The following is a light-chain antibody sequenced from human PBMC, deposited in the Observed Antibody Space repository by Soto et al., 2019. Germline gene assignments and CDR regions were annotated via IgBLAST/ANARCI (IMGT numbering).Light chain of an antibody. CDR2: GAS. V-gene: IGKV3-15*01. CDR3: QLYYSWPPTT. CDR1: QNIDNK. Sequence: DIMVTQSPATLSVSPGERATLSCRASQNIDNKLAWYKQTPGQPPRLLIYGASTRATGVPARFSGIGSGTEFSLTISSLQSEDFAVYYCQLYYSWPPTTFGQGTKVEVK. J-gene: IGKJ2*01.